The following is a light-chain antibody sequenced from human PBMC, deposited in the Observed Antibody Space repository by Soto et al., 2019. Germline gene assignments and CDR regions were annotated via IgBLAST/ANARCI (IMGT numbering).Light chain of an antibody. CDR1: QDISNY. Sequence: DIQMPQSPSSLSASVGDRVTITCQASQDISNYLNWYQQKPGKAPKLLIYDASNLETGVPSRFSGSGSGTDFTSTISSLQPEDIATYYCQQYDNLLFTFGPGTKVDIK. CDR2: DAS. J-gene: IGKJ3*01. V-gene: IGKV1-33*01. CDR3: QQYDNLLFT.